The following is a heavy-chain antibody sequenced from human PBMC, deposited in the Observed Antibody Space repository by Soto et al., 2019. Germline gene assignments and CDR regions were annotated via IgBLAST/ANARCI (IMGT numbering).Heavy chain of an antibody. J-gene: IGHJ4*02. V-gene: IGHV3-23*01. CDR2: ISGSGSNT. D-gene: IGHD3-10*01. CDR1: GITLSNYA. CDR3: AKGGITLVRGSFDY. Sequence: GSLRLSCAVSGITLSNYAMSWVRQAPGKGLEWVSAISGSGSNTYYIDSVKGRFTISRDKSKTTLFLQMNNLRAEDTAVYYCAKGGITLVRGSFDYWGQGALVTVSS.